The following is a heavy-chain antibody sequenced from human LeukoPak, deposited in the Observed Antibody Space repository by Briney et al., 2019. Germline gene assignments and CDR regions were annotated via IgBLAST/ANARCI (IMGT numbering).Heavy chain of an antibody. D-gene: IGHD6-19*01. J-gene: IGHJ4*02. V-gene: IGHV1-2*02. Sequence: ASVKVSCKASGYTFTGYYMHWVRQAPGQGLEWMGWINPNSGGTNYAQKFQGRVTMTRDTSISTAYMELSRLRSGDTAVYHCASYSGWSVEYYFDYWGQGTLVTVSS. CDR2: INPNSGGT. CDR1: GYTFTGYY. CDR3: ASYSGWSVEYYFDY.